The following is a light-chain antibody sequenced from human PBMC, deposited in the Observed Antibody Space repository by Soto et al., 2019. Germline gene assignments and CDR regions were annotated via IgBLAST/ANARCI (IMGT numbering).Light chain of an antibody. J-gene: IGLJ3*02. CDR1: SSDIGAYKY. CDR2: EVN. Sequence: QYALTQPASVSGSPGQSITISCTGTSSDIGAYKYVAWYQQQSGQAPKLMTYEVNNRPSGVSNRFSGSKSGNTASLTIAGLQAEDEADYYCCSYTSSNTVVFGGGTKVTVL. V-gene: IGLV2-14*01. CDR3: CSYTSSNTVV.